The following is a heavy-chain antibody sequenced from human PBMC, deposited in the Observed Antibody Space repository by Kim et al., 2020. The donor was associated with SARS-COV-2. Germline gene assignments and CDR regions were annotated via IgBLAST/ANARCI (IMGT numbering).Heavy chain of an antibody. V-gene: IGHV3-74*01. CDR3: ARGMFRSGFDV. D-gene: IGHD3-10*02. Sequence: GGSLRLSCAAAGFSSSSYWINWVRQPPGKGLEWVSRISSDGRITHYADSVKGRFTMSRDSAENTVFLQMNSLGAEDTAVYYCARGMFRSGFDVWGQGTTVRVSS. J-gene: IGHJ6*02. CDR1: GFSSSSYW. CDR2: ISSDGRIT.